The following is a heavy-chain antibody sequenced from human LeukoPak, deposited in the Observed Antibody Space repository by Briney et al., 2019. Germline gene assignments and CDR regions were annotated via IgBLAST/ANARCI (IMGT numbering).Heavy chain of an antibody. J-gene: IGHJ4*02. CDR3: AKSHPNYYDSSGSSGFDY. V-gene: IGHV3-23*01. Sequence: GGSLRLSCAASGYTFSSYAMSWVRQAPGKGLEWVSAISGSGGSTYCADSVKGRFTISRDNSKNTLYLQMNSLRAEDTAVYYCAKSHPNYYDSSGSSGFDYWGQGTLVTVSS. CDR2: ISGSGGST. D-gene: IGHD3-22*01. CDR1: GYTFSSYA.